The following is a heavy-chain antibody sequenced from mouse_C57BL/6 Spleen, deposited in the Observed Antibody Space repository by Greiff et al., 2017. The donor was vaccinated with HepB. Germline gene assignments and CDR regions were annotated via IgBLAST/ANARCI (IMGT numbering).Heavy chain of an antibody. D-gene: IGHD1-1*01. J-gene: IGHJ3*01. V-gene: IGHV1-77*01. CDR3: ASSPYYGSSAWFAY. CDR1: GYTFTDYY. CDR2: IGPGSGST. Sequence: VHLVESGAELVKPGASVKISCKASGYTFTDYYINWVKQRPGQGLEWIGKIGPGSGSTYYNEKFKGKATLTADKSSSTAYMQLSSLTSEDSAVYFCASSPYYGSSAWFAYWGQGTLVTVSA.